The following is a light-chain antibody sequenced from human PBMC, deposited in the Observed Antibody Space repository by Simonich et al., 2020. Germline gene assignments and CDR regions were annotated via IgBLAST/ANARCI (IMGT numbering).Light chain of an antibody. Sequence: QSALTQPASVSGSPGPSITISCTGTSSDVGDYNYVSWFQQTPGKAPKLMIYDVSNRPSGVSNRFSGSKSGNTASRTISGLQAEDEADYYCSSYTSSSTYVFGTGTKVTVL. J-gene: IGLJ1*01. CDR3: SSYTSSSTYV. CDR2: DVS. CDR1: SSDVGDYNY. V-gene: IGLV2-14*03.